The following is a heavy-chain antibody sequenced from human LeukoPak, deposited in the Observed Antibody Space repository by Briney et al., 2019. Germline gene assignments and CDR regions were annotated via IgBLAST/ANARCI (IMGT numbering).Heavy chain of an antibody. CDR1: GFTFSSYW. V-gene: IGHV3-74*01. D-gene: IGHD4-11*01. J-gene: IGHJ6*03. CDR2: INTDGSST. Sequence: GGSLRLSCAASGFTFSSYWMHWVRQAPGKGLVWVSRINTDGSSTSYAGSVKGRFTISRDNAKNTLYLQMNSLRAEDTAIYYCARDPSYSIHYYMDVWGKGTTVTVSS. CDR3: ARDPSYSIHYYMDV.